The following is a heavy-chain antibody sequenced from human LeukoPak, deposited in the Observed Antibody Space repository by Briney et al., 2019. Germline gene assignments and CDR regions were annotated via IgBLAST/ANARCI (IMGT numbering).Heavy chain of an antibody. J-gene: IGHJ4*02. D-gene: IGHD3-22*01. CDR2: IYYSGST. V-gene: IGHV4-39*01. CDR1: GVSISSSSYY. CDR3: ARRGQRYDSSGYPLYYFDY. Sequence: SETLSLTCTVSGVSISSSSYYWGWIRQPPGKGLEWIGSIYYSGSTYYNPSLKSRVTISVDTSKNQFSLKLSSVTAADTAVYYCARRGQRYDSSGYPLYYFDYWGQGTLVTVSS.